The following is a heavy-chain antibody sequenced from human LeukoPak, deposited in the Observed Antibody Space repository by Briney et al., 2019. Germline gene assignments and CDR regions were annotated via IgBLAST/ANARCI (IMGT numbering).Heavy chain of an antibody. J-gene: IGHJ3*02. V-gene: IGHV3-13*01. D-gene: IGHD1-26*01. CDR1: GFTFSSYD. CDR2: IGTAGDT. CDR3: ARGGGYSDAFDI. Sequence: PGGSLRLSCAASGFTFSSYDMHWVRQATGKGLEWVSAIGTAGDTYYPGSVKGRFTISRENAKNSLYLQMNSLRAGDTAVYYCARGGGYSDAFDIWGQGTMVTVSS.